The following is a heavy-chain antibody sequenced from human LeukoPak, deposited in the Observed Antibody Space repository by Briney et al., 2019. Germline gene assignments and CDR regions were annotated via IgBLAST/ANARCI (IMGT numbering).Heavy chain of an antibody. J-gene: IGHJ4*02. CDR3: ARRGYCTGTTCYRPPAFDY. D-gene: IGHD2-2*02. V-gene: IGHV4-39*01. CDR1: GGSISSTTYS. CDR2: FYYSGSV. Sequence: SETLSLTCTVSGGSISSTTYSWEWTRQPPGKGLGWIGCFYYSGSVYYNSSLKSRVTISVDTSKNQFSLKLRCVTAADTATYYCARRGYCTGTTCYRPPAFDYWGQGTLVTVSS.